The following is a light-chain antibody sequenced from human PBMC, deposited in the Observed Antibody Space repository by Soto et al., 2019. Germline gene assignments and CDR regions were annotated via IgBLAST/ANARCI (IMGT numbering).Light chain of an antibody. CDR2: DAS. Sequence: DIQMTQSPSTLSASVGDRVTITCRASQTIIRWLAWYQRKPGKAPKLLIYDASSLESGVPSRFSGSGSGTEFTLTISSLQPDDFATYYCQQYNSYLLTFGGGTKVEIK. CDR1: QTIIRW. CDR3: QQYNSYLLT. V-gene: IGKV1-5*01. J-gene: IGKJ4*01.